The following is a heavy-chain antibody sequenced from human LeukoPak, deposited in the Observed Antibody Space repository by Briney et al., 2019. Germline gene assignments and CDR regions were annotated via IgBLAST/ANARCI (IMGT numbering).Heavy chain of an antibody. J-gene: IGHJ5*02. Sequence: SETLSLACTVSGGSISSGGYYWSWIRQHPGKGLEWIGYIYYSGSTYYNPSLKSRVTISVDTSKNQFSLKLSSVTAADTAVYYSARLLWFGELFLGRFDPWGQGTLVTVSS. CDR2: IYYSGST. CDR1: GGSISSGGYY. CDR3: ARLLWFGELFLGRFDP. V-gene: IGHV4-31*03. D-gene: IGHD3-10*01.